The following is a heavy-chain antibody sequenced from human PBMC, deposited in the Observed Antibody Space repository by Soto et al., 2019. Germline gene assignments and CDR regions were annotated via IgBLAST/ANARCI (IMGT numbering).Heavy chain of an antibody. CDR3: AGMPYTSGLRFDP. D-gene: IGHD6-19*01. Sequence: PSETLSLTCYISADSYCISTYSWRWIRQQPGKALQWIGFLYQSGVTSSNPSLASGVSISLDRSHNQRSLKLKSLTAADTAVYFCAGMPYTSGLRFDPWGPGTLVTVSS. J-gene: IGHJ5*02. CDR2: LYQSGVT. V-gene: IGHV4-30-2*01. CDR1: ADSYCISTYS.